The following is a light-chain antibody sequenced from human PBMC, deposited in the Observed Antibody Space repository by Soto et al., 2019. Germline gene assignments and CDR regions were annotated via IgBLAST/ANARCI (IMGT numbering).Light chain of an antibody. V-gene: IGLV2-14*01. CDR2: DVS. Sequence: QSVLTQPASVSGSPGQSITISCTGTSSDVGGYNYDSWYQQHPGKAPKLMIYDVSNRPSGVSNRFSGSKSGNTASLTISGLQAEDEADYYCSSYTSSSTPCVFGTGTKLTVL. CDR1: SSDVGGYNY. CDR3: SSYTSSSTPCV. J-gene: IGLJ1*01.